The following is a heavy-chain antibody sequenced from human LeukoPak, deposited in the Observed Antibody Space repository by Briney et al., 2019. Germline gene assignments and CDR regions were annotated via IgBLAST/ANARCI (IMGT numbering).Heavy chain of an antibody. CDR2: ISSGVGST. D-gene: IGHD3-16*01. Sequence: GGSLRLSCAASGFTISSYALSWVRQAPGKGLEWVSGISSGVGSTDYADSVKGRFTISRDNSKNMVYLQMNSLRAEDTAIYYCAKADCIVISCYVKDFWGQGTLVTVSS. J-gene: IGHJ4*02. V-gene: IGHV3-23*01. CDR3: AKADCIVISCYVKDF. CDR1: GFTISSYA.